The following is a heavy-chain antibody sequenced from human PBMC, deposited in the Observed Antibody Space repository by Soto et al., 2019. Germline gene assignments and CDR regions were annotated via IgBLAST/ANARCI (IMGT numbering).Heavy chain of an antibody. CDR2: IYWDDDK. CDR3: AHFTGGYCSSTSCYVGDAFDI. Sequence: QITLKESGPTLVKPTQTLTLTCTLSGFSLSTSGVGVGWIRQPPGKALEWLALIYWDDDKRYSPSLKSRLTITKDTSKNQVVLTMTNMDPVDTATYYCAHFTGGYCSSTSCYVGDAFDIWGQGTMVTVSS. V-gene: IGHV2-5*02. CDR1: GFSLSTSGVG. J-gene: IGHJ3*02. D-gene: IGHD2-2*01.